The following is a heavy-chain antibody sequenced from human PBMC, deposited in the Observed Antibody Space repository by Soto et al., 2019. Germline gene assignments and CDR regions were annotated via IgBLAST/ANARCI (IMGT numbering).Heavy chain of an antibody. V-gene: IGHV1-24*01. D-gene: IGHD2-15*01. CDR2: FDPEDGET. Sequence: ASVKVSCKVSGYTLTELSMHWVRKAHGKGLEWMGGFDPEDGETIYAQKFQGRVTMTEDTSTDTAYMELSSLRSEDTAVYYCATEPLGVVAAELDYWCQGTLVTVS. J-gene: IGHJ4*02. CDR3: ATEPLGVVAAELDY. CDR1: GYTLTELS.